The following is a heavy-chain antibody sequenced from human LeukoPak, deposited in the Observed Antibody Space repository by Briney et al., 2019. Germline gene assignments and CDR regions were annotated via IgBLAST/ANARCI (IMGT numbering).Heavy chain of an antibody. CDR1: GGSISSGSYH. CDR2: IYTSGSI. Sequence: SWESLSLTCTVSGGSISSGSYHWSWIRPPAGQGLEWIGRIYTSGSINYNPSLRSRVTISVDTSKNQFSLKLSSVTAADTAVYYCAREDDSSGYSLDYWGQGTLVTVSS. D-gene: IGHD3-22*01. J-gene: IGHJ4*02. CDR3: AREDDSSGYSLDY. V-gene: IGHV4-61*02.